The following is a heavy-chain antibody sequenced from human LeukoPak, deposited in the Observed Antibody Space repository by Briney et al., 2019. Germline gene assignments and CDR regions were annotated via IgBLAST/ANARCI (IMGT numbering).Heavy chain of an antibody. D-gene: IGHD5-24*01. V-gene: IGHV3-23*01. J-gene: IGHJ4*02. CDR2: IRFSDDTT. CDR3: SKDQSNGYTNYGDY. Sequence: PGGSLRLSCAASGFTFSNYAMSWVRQAQGKVLEWVSTIRFSDDTTYYADSVKGRFTVSRDNSKSTLILQMNSLRAEDTAVYYCSKDQSNGYTNYGDYWGQGTLVTVSS. CDR1: GFTFSNYA.